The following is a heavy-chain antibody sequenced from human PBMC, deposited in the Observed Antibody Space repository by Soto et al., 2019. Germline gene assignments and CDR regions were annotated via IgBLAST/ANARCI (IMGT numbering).Heavy chain of an antibody. J-gene: IGHJ6*02. CDR2: ISYDGSNK. D-gene: IGHD3-9*01. Sequence: VGSLRLSCAASGFTFSSYGMHWVRQAPGKGLEWVAVISYDGSNKYYADSVKGRFTISRDNSKNTLYLQMNSLRAEDTAVYYCAVGYDILTGYHRYYYYYGMDVWGQGTTVTVSS. CDR1: GFTFSSYG. V-gene: IGHV3-30*03. CDR3: AVGYDILTGYHRYYYYYGMDV.